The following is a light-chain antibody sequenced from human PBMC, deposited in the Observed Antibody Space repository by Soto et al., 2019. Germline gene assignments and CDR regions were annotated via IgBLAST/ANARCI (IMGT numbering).Light chain of an antibody. CDR2: DAS. CDR3: QQYNNWSIT. V-gene: IGKV3-15*01. J-gene: IGKJ5*01. CDR1: QGVTTN. Sequence: EIVLTQSQPTLFVSPGAGDSLXCRAGQGVTTNFAWYQQKSGQAPRLLISDASTRATGIPARFSGSGSGTEFTLTISSLQSEDFAVYYCQQYNNWSITFGQGTRLEIK.